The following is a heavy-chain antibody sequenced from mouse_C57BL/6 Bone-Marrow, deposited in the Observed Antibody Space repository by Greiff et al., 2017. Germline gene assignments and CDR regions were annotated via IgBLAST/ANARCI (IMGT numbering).Heavy chain of an antibody. J-gene: IGHJ2*01. CDR1: GYSITSGYY. Sequence: DVKLVESGPGLVKPSQSLSLTCSVTGYSITSGYYWNWIRQFPGNKLEWMGYISYDGSNNYNPSLKNRISITRDTSKNQFFLKLNSVTTEDTATYYCARGHYWGQGTTLTVSS. CDR2: ISYDGSN. V-gene: IGHV3-6*01. CDR3: ARGHY.